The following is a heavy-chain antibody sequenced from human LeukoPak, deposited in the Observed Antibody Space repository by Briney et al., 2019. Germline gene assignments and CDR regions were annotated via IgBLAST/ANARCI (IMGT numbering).Heavy chain of an antibody. Sequence: PSETLSLTCTVSGGSISSYYWSWIRQPPGKGLEWIRYIYYSGSTNYNPSLKSRVTISVDTSKNQFSLKLSSVTAADTAVYYCARDRFKYSSSWYESGYYYGMDVWGQGTTVTVSS. D-gene: IGHD6-13*01. CDR2: IYYSGST. V-gene: IGHV4-59*01. J-gene: IGHJ6*02. CDR3: ARDRFKYSSSWYESGYYYGMDV. CDR1: GGSISSYY.